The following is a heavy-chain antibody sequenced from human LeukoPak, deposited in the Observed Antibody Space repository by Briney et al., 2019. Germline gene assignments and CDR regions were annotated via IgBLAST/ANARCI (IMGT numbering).Heavy chain of an antibody. CDR3: ARDQGYSGYDWRFDP. CDR2: ISSSGSTI. Sequence: PGGSLRLSCVASGFTFSDYYMSWIRQAPGKGLEWVSYISSSGSTIYYADSVKGRFTISRDNAKNSLYLQMNSLRAEDTAVYYCARDQGYSGYDWRFDPWGQGTLVTVSS. V-gene: IGHV3-11*01. J-gene: IGHJ5*02. D-gene: IGHD5-12*01. CDR1: GFTFSDYY.